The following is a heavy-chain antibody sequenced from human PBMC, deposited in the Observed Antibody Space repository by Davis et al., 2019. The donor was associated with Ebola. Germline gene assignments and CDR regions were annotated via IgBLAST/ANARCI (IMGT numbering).Heavy chain of an antibody. CDR3: ARLAAAGTEY. V-gene: IGHV4-59*08. Sequence: PSETLSLTCTVSGGSISSYYWSWIRQPPGKGLEWIGYIYYSGSTNYNPSLKSRVTISVDTSKNQFSLKLSSVTAADTAVYYCARLAAAGTEYWGQGTLVTVSS. CDR1: GGSISSYY. J-gene: IGHJ4*02. D-gene: IGHD6-13*01. CDR2: IYYSGST.